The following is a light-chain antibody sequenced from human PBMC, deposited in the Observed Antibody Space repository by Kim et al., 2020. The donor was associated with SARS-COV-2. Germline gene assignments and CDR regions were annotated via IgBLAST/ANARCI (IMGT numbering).Light chain of an antibody. Sequence: GHAVTISCRETGSSVVSYNLCSWYQLHPGKAPKLMIFGVTKRPAGVPDRFSGTKSGNTASLTVSGLQTEDEADYYCSSYAGNNTLIFGGGTKLTVL. CDR2: GVT. CDR3: SSYAGNNTLI. J-gene: IGLJ2*01. V-gene: IGLV2-8*01. CDR1: GSSVVSYNL.